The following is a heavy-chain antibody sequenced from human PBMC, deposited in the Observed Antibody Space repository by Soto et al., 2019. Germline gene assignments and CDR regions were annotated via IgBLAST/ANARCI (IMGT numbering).Heavy chain of an antibody. CDR3: AREGSYYGNAFDI. V-gene: IGHV3-30-3*01. D-gene: IGHD1-26*01. CDR1: GFNFSSYA. CDR2: ISYDGSNK. J-gene: IGHJ3*02. Sequence: GGSLRLSCAASGFNFSSYAMHWVRQAPGKGLEWVAVISYDGSNKYYADSVKGRFTTSRDNSKNTLYLQMNSLRAEDTAVYYCAREGSYYGNAFDIWGQGTMVTVSS.